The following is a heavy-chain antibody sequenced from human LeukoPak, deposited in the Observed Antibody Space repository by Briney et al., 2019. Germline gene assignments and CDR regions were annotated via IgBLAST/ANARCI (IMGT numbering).Heavy chain of an antibody. CDR2: INPHSGGT. J-gene: IGHJ3*02. CDR1: GYTLTGYY. D-gene: IGHD3-10*01. CDR3: AKSKRGLAFDT. V-gene: IGHV1-2*02. Sequence: ASVKVSCKASGYTLTGYYMHWVRQAPGQGLECMGWINPHSGGTIYAQKFQGRVTMTRDTSISTAYMELSRLRSDDTAVYYCAKSKRGLAFDTWGQGTMVTVSS.